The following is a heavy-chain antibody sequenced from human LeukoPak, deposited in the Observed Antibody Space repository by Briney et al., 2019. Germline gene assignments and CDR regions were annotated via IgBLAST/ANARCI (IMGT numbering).Heavy chain of an antibody. CDR1: GGSFSGYY. Sequence: SETLSLTCAVYGGSFSGYYWSWIRQPPGKGLEWIGEINHSGSTNYNPSLKSRVTISVDTSKNQFSLKLSSVTAADTAVYYCARDGSLDVWGKGTTVTVSP. CDR3: ARDGSLDV. CDR2: INHSGST. V-gene: IGHV4-34*01. J-gene: IGHJ6*04.